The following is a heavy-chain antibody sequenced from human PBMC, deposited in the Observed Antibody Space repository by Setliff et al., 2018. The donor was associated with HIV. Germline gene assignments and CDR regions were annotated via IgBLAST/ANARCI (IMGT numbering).Heavy chain of an antibody. CDR2: ISYDGSRM. J-gene: IGHJ4*02. CDR1: GFTFSTFS. CDR3: AKTYGWYLLDY. V-gene: IGHV3-30*01. D-gene: IGHD6-19*01. Sequence: GGSLRLSCVASGFTFSTFSMHWVRQAPGKGLEWVSVISYDGSRMSYADSVKGRFTISRDDSKNTLFLQPNTLRPEDTAVYYCAKTYGWYLLDYWGQGTLVTVSS.